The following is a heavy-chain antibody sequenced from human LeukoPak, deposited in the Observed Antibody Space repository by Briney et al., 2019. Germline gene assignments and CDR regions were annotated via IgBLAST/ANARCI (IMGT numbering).Heavy chain of an antibody. CDR3: AKGFPAYYYGSGSYHY. CDR1: GFTFSSYA. J-gene: IGHJ4*02. V-gene: IGHV3-30-3*01. Sequence: GGSLRLSCAASGFTFSSYAMHWVRQAPGKGLEWVAVISYDGSNKYYADSVKGRFTISRDNSKNTLYLQMNSLRAEDTAVYYCAKGFPAYYYGSGSYHYWGQGTLVTVSS. CDR2: ISYDGSNK. D-gene: IGHD3-10*01.